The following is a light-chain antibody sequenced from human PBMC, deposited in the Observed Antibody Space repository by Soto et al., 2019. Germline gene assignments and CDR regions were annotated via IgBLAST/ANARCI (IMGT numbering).Light chain of an antibody. CDR2: GAS. Sequence: EIVMTQSPATLSVSPGERATLSCRASQSVSSNLAWYQQKPGQPPSLLIYGASTRATGIPARFSGSGSGTEFTLTISSLQREDFAVYCCQQYNNWPPRTFGPWTTVEIK. CDR1: QSVSSN. V-gene: IGKV3-15*01. J-gene: IGKJ1*01. CDR3: QQYNNWPPRT.